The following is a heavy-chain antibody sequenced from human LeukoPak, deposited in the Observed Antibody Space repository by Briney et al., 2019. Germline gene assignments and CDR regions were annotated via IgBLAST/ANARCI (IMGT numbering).Heavy chain of an antibody. CDR2: VNPGGSIA. J-gene: IGHJ6*03. CDR1: GFTYNNYW. D-gene: IGHD3-16*01. Sequence: GGSLRLSCAAYGFTYNNYWIHWVRHAPGKGRVGVSRVNPGGSIANFADSVKGRFTISRDNARNTVFLQTSSLTAEDTAVYYCVRGTYHAYYMDVWGKGTTVTVSS. V-gene: IGHV3-74*01. CDR3: VRGTYHAYYMDV.